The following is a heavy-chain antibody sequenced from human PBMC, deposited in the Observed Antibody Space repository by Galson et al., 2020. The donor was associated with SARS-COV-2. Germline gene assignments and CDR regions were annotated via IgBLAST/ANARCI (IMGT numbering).Heavy chain of an antibody. Sequence: QLGESLKISCAASGFTFSSYGMHWVRQAPGKGLEWVAVIWYDGSNKYYADSVKGRFTISRDNSKNTLYLQMNILRAEDTAVYYCARDGSSGWLLDYWGQGTLVTVSS. D-gene: IGHD6-19*01. J-gene: IGHJ4*02. CDR2: IWYDGSNK. CDR3: ARDGSSGWLLDY. CDR1: GFTFSSYG. V-gene: IGHV3-33*01.